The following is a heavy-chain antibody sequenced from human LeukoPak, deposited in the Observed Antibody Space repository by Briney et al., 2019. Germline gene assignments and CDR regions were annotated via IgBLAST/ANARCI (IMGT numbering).Heavy chain of an antibody. J-gene: IGHJ6*03. CDR1: GGSISSYY. CDR2: IYYSGST. V-gene: IGHV4-59*01. CDR3: TRGSIAYYYMDV. D-gene: IGHD3-22*01. Sequence: SETLSLTCTVSGGSISSYYWTWIRQPPGKGLEWIGNIYYSGSTNYNPSLKSRVTISVDTSKNQFSLKLSSVTAADTAVYYCTRGSIAYYYMDVWGKGTTVTISS.